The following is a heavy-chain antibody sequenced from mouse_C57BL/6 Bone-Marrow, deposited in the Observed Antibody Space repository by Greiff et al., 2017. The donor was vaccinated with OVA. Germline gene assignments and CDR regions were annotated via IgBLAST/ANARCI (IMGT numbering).Heavy chain of an antibody. Sequence: EVMLVESGGGLVQPGGSLKLSCAASGFTFSDYYMYWVRQTPEKRLEWVAYISNGGGSTYYPDTVKGRFTISRDNAKNTLYLQMSRLKSEDTAMYYCARRGGNYEGFDYWGQGTTLTVSS. CDR2: ISNGGGST. D-gene: IGHD2-1*01. J-gene: IGHJ2*01. V-gene: IGHV5-12*01. CDR1: GFTFSDYY. CDR3: ARRGGNYEGFDY.